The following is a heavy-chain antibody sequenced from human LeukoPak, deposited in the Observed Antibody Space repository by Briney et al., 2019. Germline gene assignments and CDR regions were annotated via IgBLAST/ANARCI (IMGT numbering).Heavy chain of an antibody. V-gene: IGHV3-30*18. Sequence: GGSLRLSCAASGFTFSSYGMHWVRQVPGKGLEWVAVISYDGSNKYYADSVKGRFTISRDNSKNTLYLQMNSLRAEDTAVYYCAKEANYYGSGSYYFAANWFDPWGQGTLVTVSS. CDR1: GFTFSSYG. CDR2: ISYDGSNK. D-gene: IGHD3-10*01. J-gene: IGHJ5*02. CDR3: AKEANYYGSGSYYFAANWFDP.